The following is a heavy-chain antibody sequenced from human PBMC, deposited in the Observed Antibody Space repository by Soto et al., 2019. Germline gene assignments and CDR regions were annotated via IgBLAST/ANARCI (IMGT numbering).Heavy chain of an antibody. CDR3: ARAPRYCSSTSCLTFDY. V-gene: IGHV1-46*01. Sequence: ASVKVSCKASGYTFTSYYMHWVRQAPGQGLEWMGIINPSGGSTSYAQKFQGRVTMTRDTSTSTVYMELSSLRSEDTAVYYCARAPRYCSSTSCLTFDYWGQGTLVTVSS. D-gene: IGHD2-2*01. CDR1: GYTFTSYY. J-gene: IGHJ4*02. CDR2: INPSGGST.